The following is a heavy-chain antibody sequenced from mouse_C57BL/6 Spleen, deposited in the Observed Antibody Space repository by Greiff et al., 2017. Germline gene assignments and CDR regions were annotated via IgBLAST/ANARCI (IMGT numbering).Heavy chain of an antibody. Sequence: EVKLVESEGGLVQPGSSMKLSCTASGFTFSDYYMAWVRQVPEKGLEWVANINYDGSSTYYLDSLKSRFIISRDNAKNILYLQMSSLKSEDTATYYCARDYGPFDYWGQGTTLTVSS. J-gene: IGHJ2*01. CDR3: ARDYGPFDY. CDR2: INYDGSST. V-gene: IGHV5-16*01. CDR1: GFTFSDYY. D-gene: IGHD1-1*01.